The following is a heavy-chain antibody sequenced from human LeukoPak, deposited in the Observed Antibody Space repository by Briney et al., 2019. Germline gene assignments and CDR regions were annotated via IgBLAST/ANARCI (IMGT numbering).Heavy chain of an antibody. J-gene: IGHJ4*02. CDR2: IKQDGSEK. V-gene: IGHV3-7*01. Sequence: PGGSLRLSCAASGFSFSTYSMTWVRQAPGKGLEWVANIKQDGSEKYYVDSVKGRFTISRDNAKNSLYLQMNSLRAEDTAVYYCAASYGSGSFNWGQGTLVTVSS. D-gene: IGHD3-10*01. CDR1: GFSFSTYS. CDR3: AASYGSGSFN.